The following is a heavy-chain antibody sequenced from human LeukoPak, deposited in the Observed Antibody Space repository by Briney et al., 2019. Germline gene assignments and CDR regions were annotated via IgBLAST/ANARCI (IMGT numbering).Heavy chain of an antibody. D-gene: IGHD3-22*01. J-gene: IGHJ4*02. CDR1: GFTFSSYA. V-gene: IGHV3-23*01. CDR3: AKDGSDSSGYYTD. CDR2: ISGSGTST. Sequence: GGSLRLSCAASGFTFSSYAMSWVRRAPGKGLEWVSGISGSGTSTYYADSVKGRFTISRDNSKTTLYLQMNSLRAEDTAVYYCAKDGSDSSGYYTDWGQGTLVTVSS.